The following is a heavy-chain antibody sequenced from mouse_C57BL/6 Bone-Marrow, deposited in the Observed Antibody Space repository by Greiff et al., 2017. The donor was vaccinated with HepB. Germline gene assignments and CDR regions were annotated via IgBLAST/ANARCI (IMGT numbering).Heavy chain of an antibody. D-gene: IGHD1-2*01. V-gene: IGHV5-17*01. CDR3: ARPLTGWGFDY. CDR1: GFTFSDYG. CDR2: ISSGSSTI. Sequence: EVKLMESGGGLVKPGGSLKLSCAASGFTFSDYGIHWVRQAPEKGLEWVAYISSGSSTIYYADTVKGRFTISRDNAKNTLFLQMTSLRSEDTAMYYCARPLTGWGFDYWGQGTTLTVSS. J-gene: IGHJ2*01.